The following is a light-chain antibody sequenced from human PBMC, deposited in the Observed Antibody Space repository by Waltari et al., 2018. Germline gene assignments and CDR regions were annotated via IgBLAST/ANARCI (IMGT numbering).Light chain of an antibody. V-gene: IGLV2-23*02. CDR2: EVI. CDR1: TSDVGNYDL. CDR3: CSYAGLGTYV. Sequence: QSALTQPASVSGTPGQSITISCTGTTSDVGNYDLVSWYQHHPGKAPNLLICEVIKRPSGVSSRFSGSKSGSTASLTISGLQPDDEADCYCCSYAGLGTYVFGSGTKVTVL. J-gene: IGLJ1*01.